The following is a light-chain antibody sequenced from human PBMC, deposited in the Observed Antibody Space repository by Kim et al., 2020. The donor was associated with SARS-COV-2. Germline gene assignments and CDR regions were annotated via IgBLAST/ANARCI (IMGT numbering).Light chain of an antibody. V-gene: IGKV3-20*01. CDR2: GAS. Sequence: PGERANLSGRASQSVSSSYLAWYQQKPGQAPRLLIYGASSRATGIPDRFSGSGSGTDFTLTISRLEPEDFAVYYCQQYGSSPPKYTFGQGTKLEI. CDR1: QSVSSSY. CDR3: QQYGSSPPKYT. J-gene: IGKJ2*01.